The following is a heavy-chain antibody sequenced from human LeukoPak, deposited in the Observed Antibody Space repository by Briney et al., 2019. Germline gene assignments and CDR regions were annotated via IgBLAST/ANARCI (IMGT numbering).Heavy chain of an antibody. CDR1: GGSVNSGSYY. CDR3: ARGILTGYSPLDWFDP. CDR2: IYYSGST. J-gene: IGHJ5*02. D-gene: IGHD3-9*01. V-gene: IGHV4-61*01. Sequence: SETLSLTCTVSGGSVNSGSYYWNWIRQPPGKGLEWIGYIYYSGSTNYNPTLKSRVTISVDTSKNQFSLKLSSVTAADTAVYYCARGILTGYSPLDWFDPWGQGTLVTVSS.